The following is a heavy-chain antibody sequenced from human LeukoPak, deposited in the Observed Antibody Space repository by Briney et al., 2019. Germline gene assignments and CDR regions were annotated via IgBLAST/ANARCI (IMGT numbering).Heavy chain of an antibody. Sequence: PGGSLRPSCEASRITFSSYEMNWVRQAPGKGLEWVSYISSSGSTIHYADSVKGRFTISRDNAKNSLYLQMNSLRAEDTAVYYCARISSLAVAGINWGQGTLVTVSS. CDR1: RITFSSYE. J-gene: IGHJ4*02. V-gene: IGHV3-48*03. D-gene: IGHD6-19*01. CDR2: ISSSGSTI. CDR3: ARISSLAVAGIN.